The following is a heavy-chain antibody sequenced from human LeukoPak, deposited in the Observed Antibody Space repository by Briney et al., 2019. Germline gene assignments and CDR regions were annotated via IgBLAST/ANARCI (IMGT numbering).Heavy chain of an antibody. D-gene: IGHD3-10*01. J-gene: IGHJ4*02. CDR1: GYTFTSYG. CDR3: AREAGLWFGEQHLDY. V-gene: IGHV1-18*01. CDR2: ISAYNGNT. Sequence: ASVKVSCKASGYTFTSYGISWVRQAPGQGLEWMGWISAYNGNTNYAQKLQGRVTMTTDTSTSTAYMELRSLRSDDTAVYYCAREAGLWFGEQHLDYWGQGTLVTVSS.